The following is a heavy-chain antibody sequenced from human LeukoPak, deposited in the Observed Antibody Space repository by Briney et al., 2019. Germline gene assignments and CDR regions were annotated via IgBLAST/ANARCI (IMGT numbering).Heavy chain of an antibody. CDR3: ARDCVYYYDSSGYYYPWRTTDYYYYMDV. J-gene: IGHJ6*03. CDR1: GDSISSGDYY. D-gene: IGHD3-22*01. V-gene: IGHV4-61*02. CDR2: ISSSGST. Sequence: PSGTLSLTCTVSGDSISSGDYYWSWIRQPAGKGLEWIGRISSSGSTNYNPSLKSRVTISVDTSKNQFSLKLSSVTAADTAVYYCARDCVYYYDSSGYYYPWRTTDYYYYMDVWGKGTTVTISS.